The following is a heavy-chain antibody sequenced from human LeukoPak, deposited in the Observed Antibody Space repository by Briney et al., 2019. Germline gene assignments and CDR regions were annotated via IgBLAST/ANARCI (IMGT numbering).Heavy chain of an antibody. J-gene: IGHJ4*02. Sequence: SETLSLTCAVYGGSFSGYYWSWIRQPPGKGLEWIGEINHSGSTNYNPSLKSRVTISVDTSKNQFSLKLSSVTAADTAVYYCARVRYGIVVWGQGTLVTVS. CDR2: INHSGST. CDR1: GGSFSGYY. V-gene: IGHV4-34*01. CDR3: ARVRYGIVV. D-gene: IGHD3-22*01.